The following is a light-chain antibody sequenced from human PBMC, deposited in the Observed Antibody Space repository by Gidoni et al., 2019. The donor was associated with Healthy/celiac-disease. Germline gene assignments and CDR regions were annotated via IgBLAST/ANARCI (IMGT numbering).Light chain of an antibody. CDR3: QQYNSYSRT. CDR2: KAS. Sequence: DIQMTPSPSTMSASVGDRVTITCRASQSISSWFAWYQQKPGKAPTLLIYKASSLESGVPSRFSGSGSGTEFTLTISSLQPDDFATYYCQQYNSYSRTFXQXTKVEIK. CDR1: QSISSW. J-gene: IGKJ1*01. V-gene: IGKV1-5*03.